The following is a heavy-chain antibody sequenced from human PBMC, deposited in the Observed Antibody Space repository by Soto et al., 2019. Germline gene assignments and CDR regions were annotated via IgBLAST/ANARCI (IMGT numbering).Heavy chain of an antibody. CDR1: GDSVSSNSAA. CDR3: ARDSHSSGSYWFDP. J-gene: IGHJ5*02. Sequence: SQTLSLTCAISGDSVSSNSAAWNWIRQSPSRGLEWLGRTYYKSKWYNDYAVSVKSRITINPDTSKNQFSLQLNSVTPEDAAVYYCARDSHSSGSYWFDPWGQGTLVTVSS. CDR2: TYYKSKWYN. V-gene: IGHV6-1*01. D-gene: IGHD1-26*01.